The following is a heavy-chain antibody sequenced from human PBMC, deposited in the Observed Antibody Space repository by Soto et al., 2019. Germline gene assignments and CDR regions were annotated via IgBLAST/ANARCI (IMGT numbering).Heavy chain of an antibody. J-gene: IGHJ6*01. V-gene: IGHV1-69*13. CDR3: ARGPNWNARYYYYGMDV. Sequence: GGSGKVCFKTSGGPFNTHAISLVRQAPGHGFEWMGGIVPIYGIPSHAQKFQGRVTITADEPTTTVYMELSSLRSDDTAVYYCARGPNWNARYYYYGMDVWGQGTTVTVSS. CDR1: GGPFNTHA. CDR2: IVPIYGIP. D-gene: IGHD1-1*01.